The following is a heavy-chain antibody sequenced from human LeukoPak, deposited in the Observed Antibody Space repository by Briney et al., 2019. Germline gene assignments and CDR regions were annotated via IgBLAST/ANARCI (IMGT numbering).Heavy chain of an antibody. V-gene: IGHV3-30-3*01. D-gene: IGHD4-11*01. CDR3: ARDVINHNLMTTSYYFDY. J-gene: IGHJ4*02. CDR2: ISYDGSNK. CDR1: GFTFSSYA. Sequence: PGGSLRLSCAASGFTFSSYAVHWVRQAPGKGLEWVAVISYDGSNKYYADSVKGRFTISRDNSKNTLYLQMNSLRAEDTAVYYCARDVINHNLMTTSYYFDYWGQGTLVTVSS.